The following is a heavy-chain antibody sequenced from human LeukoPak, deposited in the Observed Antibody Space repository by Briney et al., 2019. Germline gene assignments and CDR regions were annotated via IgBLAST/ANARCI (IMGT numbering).Heavy chain of an antibody. CDR3: TRDDFWSGYRAFDI. D-gene: IGHD3-3*01. J-gene: IGHJ3*02. Sequence: AEPLSLTCVFGCAFISGYYWSWIRQPAGKGLEWIGRIYTSGSTNYNPSLKSRVTMSVDTSKNQFSLKLSSVTAADTAVYYCTRDDFWSGYRAFDIWGHGKMVTVSS. CDR1: CAFISGYY. V-gene: IGHV4-59*10. CDR2: IYTSGST.